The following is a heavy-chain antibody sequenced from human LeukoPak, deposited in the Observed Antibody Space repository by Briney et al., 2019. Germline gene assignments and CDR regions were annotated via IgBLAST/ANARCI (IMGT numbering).Heavy chain of an antibody. V-gene: IGHV3-23*01. CDR2: ISGSGGST. Sequence: GGSLRLSCAASGFTFSSYAMSWVRQAPGKGLEWVSAISGSGGSTYYADSVKGRFTISRDNSKNTLYLQMNSLRAEDTAVYYCAKISVVVVPAATPYYFDYWGQGTLVTVSS. D-gene: IGHD2-2*01. J-gene: IGHJ4*02. CDR1: GFTFSSYA. CDR3: AKISVVVVPAATPYYFDY.